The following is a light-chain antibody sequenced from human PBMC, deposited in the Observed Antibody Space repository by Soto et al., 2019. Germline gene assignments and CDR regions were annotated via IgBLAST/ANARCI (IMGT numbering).Light chain of an antibody. V-gene: IGKV1-39*01. CDR2: AAS. Sequence: DIQMTQSPSTLSASVGDRVTIPCRASQSVSNWLAWYQQKPGKAPRLLIYAASSLQSGVPSRFSGSGSGTDFTLTISSLQPEDFATYYCQQSYSTLWTFGQGTKVDIK. CDR1: QSVSNW. J-gene: IGKJ1*01. CDR3: QQSYSTLWT.